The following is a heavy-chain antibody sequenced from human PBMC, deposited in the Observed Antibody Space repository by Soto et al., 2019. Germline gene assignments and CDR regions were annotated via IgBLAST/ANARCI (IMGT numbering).Heavy chain of an antibody. V-gene: IGHV4-59*01. Sequence: SEILSLTCTVSGGSISSYYWSWIRQPPGKGLEWIGYIYYSGSTNYNPSLKSRVTISVDTSKNQFSLNLSSVTAADTAVYYCARVTYDFWSGYSHDAFDIWGQGTMVTVSS. CDR1: GGSISSYY. D-gene: IGHD3-3*01. CDR3: ARVTYDFWSGYSHDAFDI. J-gene: IGHJ3*02. CDR2: IYYSGST.